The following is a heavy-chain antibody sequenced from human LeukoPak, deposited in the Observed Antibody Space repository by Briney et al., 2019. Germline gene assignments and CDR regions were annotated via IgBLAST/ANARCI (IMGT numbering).Heavy chain of an antibody. V-gene: IGHV5-51*01. D-gene: IGHD2-2*01. CDR1: GSRFTSYW. CDR3: ARQKPAAKGPFDY. CDR2: IYPGDSDT. J-gene: IGHJ4*02. Sequence: GESLQISCQGSGSRFTSYWIGWVRQVPGKGLEGMGIIYPGDSDTRYSPSFQGQVTISADKSISTAYLQWSSLKASDTAMHYCARQKPAAKGPFDYWGQGTLVTVSS.